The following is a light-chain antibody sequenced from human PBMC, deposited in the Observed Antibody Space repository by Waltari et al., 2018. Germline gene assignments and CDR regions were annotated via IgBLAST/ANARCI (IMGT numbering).Light chain of an antibody. V-gene: IGKV3-20*01. CDR1: QSVRSSS. CDR3: QQHGTLPAT. J-gene: IGKJ1*01. CDR2: RAS. Sequence: EIVLTQSPGTASLSPGERVTLSCRASQSVRSSSLAWYQQKPGQAPRLVIYRASRRATGIPDRFSGSGSGTDFSLTISRLEPEDFAVYYCQQHGTLPATFGQGTKVEIK.